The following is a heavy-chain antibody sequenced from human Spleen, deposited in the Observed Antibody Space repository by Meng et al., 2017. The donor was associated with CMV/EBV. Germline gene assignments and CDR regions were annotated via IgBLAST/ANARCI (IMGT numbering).Heavy chain of an antibody. CDR2: VIPMTGTA. CDR3: ARDDYDGALHY. Sequence: SVKVSCKASGGTFSIYSVNWVRQAPGQGLEWMGRVIPMTGTADFAQKFQGRVTITADKSTGTAYMELSSLRSDDTAIYYCARDDYDGALHYWGQGTLVTVPS. D-gene: IGHD3-10*01. V-gene: IGHV1-69*08. CDR1: GGTFSIYS. J-gene: IGHJ4*02.